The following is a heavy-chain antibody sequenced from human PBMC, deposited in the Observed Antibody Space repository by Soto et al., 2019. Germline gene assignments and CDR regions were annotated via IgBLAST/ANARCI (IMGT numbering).Heavy chain of an antibody. CDR2: ISSSSSYI. CDR3: ARDQRWLQLAFDY. Sequence: PAGSLRLSCAASGFTFSSYSMNWVRQAPGKGLEWVSSISSSSSYIYYADSVKGRFTISRDNAKNSLYLQMNSLRAEDAAVYYCARDQRWLQLAFDYWGQGTLVTVSS. V-gene: IGHV3-21*01. CDR1: GFTFSSYS. J-gene: IGHJ4*02. D-gene: IGHD5-12*01.